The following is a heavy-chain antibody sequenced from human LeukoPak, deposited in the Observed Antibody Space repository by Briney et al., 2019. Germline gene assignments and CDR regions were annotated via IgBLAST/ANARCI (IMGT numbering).Heavy chain of an antibody. D-gene: IGHD3-10*01. CDR1: GFTFSSYE. CDR2: IRSSGSTI. J-gene: IGHJ4*02. V-gene: IGHV3-48*03. CDR3: ARRVGYGSGSYYDY. Sequence: GGSLRLSCAVSGFTFSSYEINWVRQAPGKGLEWVSYIRSSGSTIYYADSVKGRFTFYRDNAKNSLYLQMNTLGAEDTAVYYCARRVGYGSGSYYDYWGQGTLVTVSS.